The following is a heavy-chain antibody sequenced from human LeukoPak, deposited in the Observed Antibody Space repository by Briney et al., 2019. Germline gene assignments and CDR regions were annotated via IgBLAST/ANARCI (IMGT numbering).Heavy chain of an antibody. V-gene: IGHV4-59*11. CDR2: ISHIGST. CDR1: GDSITGHY. J-gene: IGHJ3*02. CDR3: ARDRVSINALDM. D-gene: IGHD1-14*01. Sequence: SETLSLTCSVSGDSITGHYLTWIRQPPGNGLEWIGYISHIGSTNYNPSLKSRVTISVDTSTNQFSLKLTSVTAADTALYYCARDRVSINALDMWGQGTMVTVSS.